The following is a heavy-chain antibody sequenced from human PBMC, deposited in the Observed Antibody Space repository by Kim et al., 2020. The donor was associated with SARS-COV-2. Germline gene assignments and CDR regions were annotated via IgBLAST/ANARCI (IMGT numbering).Heavy chain of an antibody. Sequence: ASVKVSCKASGYTFTSYPMNWVRQAPGQGLEWMGWINTNTGNPTYAQGFTGRFFFSLDTSVSTAYLQISSLKAEDSAVYYCARDLRGPPYYYYAMDVWAQVTTVTVSS. V-gene: IGHV7-4-1*02. J-gene: IGHJ6*02. CDR3: ARDLRGPPYYYYAMDV. CDR2: INTNTGNP. CDR1: GYTFTSYP. D-gene: IGHD3-10*01.